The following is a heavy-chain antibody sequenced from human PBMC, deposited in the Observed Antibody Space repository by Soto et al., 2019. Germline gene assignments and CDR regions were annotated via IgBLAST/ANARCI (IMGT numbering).Heavy chain of an antibody. D-gene: IGHD3-22*01. CDR2: ISTHNGNT. J-gene: IGHJ4*02. CDR1: VFTSSG. V-gene: IGHV1-18*04. CDR3: ARGGYFDSSNYLAY. Sequence: ASVKVSCKASVFTSSGISWVRQAPGQRLEWMGWISTHNGNTIYAQKFQGRVIIERDTSASTDYMELSSLRSEDTAVYYCARGGYFDSSNYLAYWGLGTPVTVSS.